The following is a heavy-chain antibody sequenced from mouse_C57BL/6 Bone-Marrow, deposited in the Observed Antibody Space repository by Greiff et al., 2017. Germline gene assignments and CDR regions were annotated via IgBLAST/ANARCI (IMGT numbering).Heavy chain of an antibody. V-gene: IGHV1-64*01. CDR1: GYTFTSYW. J-gene: IGHJ1*03. Sequence: QVQLQQPGAELVKPGASVKLSCKASGYTFTSYWMHWVKPRPGQGLEWIGMIHPNSGSTTYNGKFKSKATLTVDKSSSTAYMHLSSLTSEDSAGYYCARGAYWDFEVWGTGTTGTVSS. CDR2: IHPNSGST. CDR3: ARGAYWDFEV.